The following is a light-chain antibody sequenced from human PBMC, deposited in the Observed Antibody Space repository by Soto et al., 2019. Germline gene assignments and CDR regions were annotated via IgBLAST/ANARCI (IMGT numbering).Light chain of an antibody. V-gene: IGKV3-15*01. CDR1: QTISSN. J-gene: IGKJ1*01. CDR2: GSS. CDR3: QQYNTWPRT. Sequence: DIVMTQSPATLSVSPGERATLSCRASQTISSNLAWYQQRPGQAPRLLIYGSSTRATGIPARFSGSGSGTEFTLTISSLPSEDFAVYYCQQYNTWPRTFGQGTKVEIK.